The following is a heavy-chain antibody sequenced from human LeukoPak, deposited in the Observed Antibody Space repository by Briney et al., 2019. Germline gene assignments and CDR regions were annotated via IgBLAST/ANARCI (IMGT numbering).Heavy chain of an antibody. CDR3: ARGGLSIMGY. D-gene: IGHD2/OR15-2a*01. CDR2: ISGSGGST. V-gene: IGHV3-23*01. Sequence: GGSLRLSCAASGFTFSSYAMSWVRQAPGKGLEWVSAISGSGGSTYYADSVKGRFTISRDNARNSLYLQMNSLRAEDTAVYFCARGGLSIMGYWGQGTLVTVSS. J-gene: IGHJ4*02. CDR1: GFTFSSYA.